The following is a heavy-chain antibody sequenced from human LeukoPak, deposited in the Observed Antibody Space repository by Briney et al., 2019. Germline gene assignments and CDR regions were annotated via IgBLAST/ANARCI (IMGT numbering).Heavy chain of an antibody. V-gene: IGHV4-30-2*01. CDR2: IYHSGST. D-gene: IGHD3-10*01. J-gene: IGHJ5*02. CDR3: ARGNLRGSGTGDWFDP. CDR1: GGSISSGGYS. Sequence: SQTLSLTCAVSGGSISSGGYSWSWIRQPPGKGLEWIVYIYHSGSTYYNPALKSRITISVDRSKNQFSLKLSSVTAADTAVYYCARGNLRGSGTGDWFDPWGQGTLVTVSS.